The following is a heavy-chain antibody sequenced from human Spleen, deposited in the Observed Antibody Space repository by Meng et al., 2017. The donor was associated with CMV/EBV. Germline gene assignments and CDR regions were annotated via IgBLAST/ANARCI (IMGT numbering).Heavy chain of an antibody. Sequence: LTCSASEGSFSAYSWSSIRQSPGKGLEWIGEINHSGSTNYNPSLRGRVTISGDTSKSQFFLKLTSTSAADTAVYYCARGTYYGSGSHHWGQGTLVTVSS. J-gene: IGHJ4*02. CDR1: EGSFSAYS. D-gene: IGHD3-10*01. V-gene: IGHV4-34*01. CDR2: INHSGST. CDR3: ARGTYYGSGSHH.